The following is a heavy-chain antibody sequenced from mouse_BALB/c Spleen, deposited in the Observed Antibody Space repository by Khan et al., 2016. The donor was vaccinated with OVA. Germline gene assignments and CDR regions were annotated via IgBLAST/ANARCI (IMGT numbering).Heavy chain of an antibody. CDR2: INTETGEP. CDR3: SSRDFDTLDS. V-gene: IGHV9-2-1*01. CDR1: GYTFTDYS. J-gene: IGHJ4*01. Sequence: QIQLVQSGPELKKPGESVKISCKASGYTFTDYSMHWVKQAPGKGLKWMGWINTETGEPTYADDFKGRFAFSLETSATTAYLQINNLKNEDTATYFCSSRDFDTLDSWGQGTSVTVSS.